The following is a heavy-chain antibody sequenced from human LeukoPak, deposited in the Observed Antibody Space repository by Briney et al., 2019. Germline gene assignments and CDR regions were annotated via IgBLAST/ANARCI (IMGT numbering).Heavy chain of an antibody. CDR3: ARAPHATVFDY. Sequence: SETLSLTCAVSGGSITRGSYYWSWIRQPPGKGLEWIGYIYYSGYTSYNPSLKSRVTISVDTSKNQFSLELNSVTAADTAVYYCARAPHATVFDYWGQGTLVTVSS. D-gene: IGHD4-17*01. CDR2: IYYSGYT. J-gene: IGHJ4*02. CDR1: GGSITRGSYY. V-gene: IGHV4-61*01.